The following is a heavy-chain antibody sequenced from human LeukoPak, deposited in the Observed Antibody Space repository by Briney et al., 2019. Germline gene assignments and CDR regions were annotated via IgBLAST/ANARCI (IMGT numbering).Heavy chain of an antibody. D-gene: IGHD3-10*01. CDR3: ARGGYGYNMDV. CDR1: GFIFSNYY. J-gene: IGHJ6*03. CDR2: IKNAGIDT. V-gene: IGHV3-74*01. Sequence: GGSLRLSCVGSGFIFSNYYMYWVRHAPGKGLVWVSRIKNAGIDTIYADSVKGRFTVSRDNAKNTVYLQMSSLRAEDTAVYYCARGGYGYNMDVWGEGTTVTVSS.